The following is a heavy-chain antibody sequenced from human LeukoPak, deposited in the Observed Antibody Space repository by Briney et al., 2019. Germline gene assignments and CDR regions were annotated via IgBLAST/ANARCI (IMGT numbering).Heavy chain of an antibody. CDR1: GFTFSSYA. J-gene: IGHJ6*02. CDR3: AKKTAGTIKEGMDV. CDR2: MSYDGSNE. D-gene: IGHD1-1*01. Sequence: PGGSLRLSCAASGFTFSSYAMHWVRQAPGKGLEWVAVMSYDGSNEYYGESVKGRFTISRDNSKNTLYLQMNSLRPEDTAVYYCAKKTAGTIKEGMDVWGQGTTVIVSS. V-gene: IGHV3-30*18.